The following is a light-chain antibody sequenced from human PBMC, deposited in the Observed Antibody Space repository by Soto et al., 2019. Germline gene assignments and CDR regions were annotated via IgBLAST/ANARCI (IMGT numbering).Light chain of an antibody. CDR2: GAS. CDR3: QQYTNRPPWT. Sequence: EILMTQSPATLSVSPGDRATLSCRASQSVSTNLAWYQQRPGQAPRLLIYGASTRATGIPARFSGSGSVTDFTLTISRLQSDDFAVYYCQQYTNRPPWTFGQGTKVDLK. J-gene: IGKJ1*01. CDR1: QSVSTN. V-gene: IGKV3-15*01.